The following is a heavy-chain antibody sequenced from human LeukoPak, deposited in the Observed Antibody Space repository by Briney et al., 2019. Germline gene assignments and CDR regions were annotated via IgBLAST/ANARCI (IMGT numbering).Heavy chain of an antibody. CDR1: GFTFSSNY. V-gene: IGHV3-23*01. CDR2: STGGTT. CDR3: ARDCSGKCYSGVDH. D-gene: IGHD2-15*01. Sequence: GGSLRLSCAASGFTFSSNYLTWVRLAPGLGQERVSTSTGGTTYYADCVRGRFTISRDNSKNTLYLQMNSLRAEDTDVYYCARDCSGKCYSGVDHWGQGTLVTVSS. J-gene: IGHJ4*02.